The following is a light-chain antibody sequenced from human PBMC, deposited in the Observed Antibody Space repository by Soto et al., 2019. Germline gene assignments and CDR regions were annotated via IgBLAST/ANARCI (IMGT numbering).Light chain of an antibody. CDR3: QQADSFPHT. CDR2: AAS. J-gene: IGKJ2*01. Sequence: DIHMTQSPSSVSASVGDRVTITCRATQDIRTWLAWYQQKPGKAPNLLIYAASSLQSGVQSRFSGSGSGIHFTLTISSLQPDDVATYYCQQADSFPHTFGQGTKVEIK. V-gene: IGKV1-12*01. CDR1: QDIRTW.